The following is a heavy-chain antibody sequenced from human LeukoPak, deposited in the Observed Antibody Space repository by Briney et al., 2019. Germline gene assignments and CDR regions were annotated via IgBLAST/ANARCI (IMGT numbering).Heavy chain of an antibody. CDR1: GFSFSNTW. V-gene: IGHV3-15*01. Sequence: GGSLRLSCAASGFSFSNTWMSWVRQAPGKGLEWVGRIKSKTYGGTPDYAAPVKGRFTISRDDSKNTLYLQMNSLKTEDTAVYYCTTDWIGILTDTFDYWGQGTLVTVSS. J-gene: IGHJ4*02. CDR2: IKSKTYGGTP. CDR3: TTDWIGILTDTFDY. D-gene: IGHD3-9*01.